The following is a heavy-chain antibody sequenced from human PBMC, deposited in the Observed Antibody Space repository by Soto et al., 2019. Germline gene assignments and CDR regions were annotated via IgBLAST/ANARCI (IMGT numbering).Heavy chain of an antibody. Sequence: EVQLLESGGGLVQPGGSLRLSCAASGFTFSSYAMSLVRQAPGKGLVWVSAISGSGGSTYYAYSVKGRFTITRDNSKNSLFTEKNKLRAEDTAVYYGWKGVESYYDSSGYSVSYYCMDVWGQGTTVPVSS. CDR1: GFTFSSYA. CDR3: WKGVESYYDSSGYSVSYYCMDV. CDR2: ISGSGGST. J-gene: IGHJ6*02. D-gene: IGHD3-22*01. V-gene: IGHV3-23*01.